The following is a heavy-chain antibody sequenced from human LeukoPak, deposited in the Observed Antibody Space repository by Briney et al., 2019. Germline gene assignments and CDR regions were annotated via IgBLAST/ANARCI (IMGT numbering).Heavy chain of an antibody. CDR1: GFTFASYA. Sequence: GGSLRLSCAASGFTFASYAMSWVRLAPGKGLEWVSAISGSGGSTYYADSVKGRFAISRDNSKSTLYLQMNSLSAEDMAVYYCAHHRGSLDSDTEYFQHWGQGTLVTVSS. D-gene: IGHD3-22*01. V-gene: IGHV3-23*01. J-gene: IGHJ1*01. CDR3: AHHRGSLDSDTEYFQH. CDR2: ISGSGGST.